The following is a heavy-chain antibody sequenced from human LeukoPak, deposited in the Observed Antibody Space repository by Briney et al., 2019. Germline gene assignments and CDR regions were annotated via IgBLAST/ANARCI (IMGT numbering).Heavy chain of an antibody. CDR1: GFTFSSYE. J-gene: IGHJ4*02. Sequence: GGSLRLSCAASGFTFSSYEMNWVRQAPGKGLEWVSYISSSGSTIYYADSVKGRFTISRDNAKNSLYLQMDSLRAEDTAVYYCAREELRYSTGSSHSYFDYWGQGTLFTVSS. D-gene: IGHD6-19*01. V-gene: IGHV3-48*03. CDR2: ISSSGSTI. CDR3: AREELRYSTGSSHSYFDY.